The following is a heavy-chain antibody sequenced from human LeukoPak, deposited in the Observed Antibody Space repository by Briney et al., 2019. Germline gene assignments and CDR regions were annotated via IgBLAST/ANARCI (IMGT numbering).Heavy chain of an antibody. J-gene: IGHJ4*02. D-gene: IGHD4-17*01. CDR3: AKVGHGDYYLDY. CDR1: GFTFSNYG. Sequence: PGGSLRLSCAASGFTFSNYGMHWVRQAPGKGLEWVAVIWYDGSNKYYADSVKGRFTISRDNSKNTLYLQRNSLRTEDTAVHYCAKVGHGDYYLDYWGQGTLVTVSS. CDR2: IWYDGSNK. V-gene: IGHV3-33*06.